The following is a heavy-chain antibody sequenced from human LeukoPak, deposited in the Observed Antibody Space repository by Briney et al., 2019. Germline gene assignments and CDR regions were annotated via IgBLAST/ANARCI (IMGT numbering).Heavy chain of an antibody. CDR2: IKTDGSST. J-gene: IGHJ4*02. D-gene: IGHD6-6*01. V-gene: IGHV3-74*01. CDR3: TTDRGITARPIFDS. Sequence: PGGSLRLSCAASGFTFSSYWMYWVRQAPGKGLVWVSRIKTDGSSTSYADSVKGRFTISRDDSKNTLYLQMNSLKIEDTAVYYCTTDRGITARPIFDSWGQGTLLTVST. CDR1: GFTFSSYW.